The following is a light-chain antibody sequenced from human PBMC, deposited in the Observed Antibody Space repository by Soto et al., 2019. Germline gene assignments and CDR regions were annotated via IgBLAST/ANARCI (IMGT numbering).Light chain of an antibody. V-gene: IGLV2-14*03. Sequence: QSALTQPASVSGSPGQSIAMSCTGTSSDVGAYDFVSWYQQHPGKAPKLLIYDVNNRPSGISSRFSGSKSGNTASLTISWLQAEDEAEYYCSLYTTGSAEVFGTGTKVTVL. CDR3: SLYTTGSAEV. CDR1: SSDVGAYDF. CDR2: DVN. J-gene: IGLJ1*01.